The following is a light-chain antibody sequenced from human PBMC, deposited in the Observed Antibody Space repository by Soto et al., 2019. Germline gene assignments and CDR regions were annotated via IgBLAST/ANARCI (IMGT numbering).Light chain of an antibody. CDR2: ASS. Sequence: DIQMTQSPSSVSASVGDRVTLTCRASQGISSWLAWYQQKPGKAPKLLIYASSSLQSGVPSRFSGSGSGTHFTLTISSLQPEDSATYYCLQSDRLPHTFGQGTKLEIK. CDR1: QGISSW. J-gene: IGKJ2*01. CDR3: LQSDRLPHT. V-gene: IGKV1-12*01.